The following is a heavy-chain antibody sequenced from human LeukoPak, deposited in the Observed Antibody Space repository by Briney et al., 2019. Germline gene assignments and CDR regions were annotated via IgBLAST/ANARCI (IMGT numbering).Heavy chain of an antibody. CDR3: ARESYDILTGYATWEDTTGYYYMDV. CDR1: GFTFSSYA. V-gene: IGHV3-23*01. CDR2: ISGSGGST. Sequence: QSGGSLRLSCAASGFTFSSYAMSWVRQAPGKGLEWVSAISGSGGSTYYADSVKGRFTISRDNAKNSLYLQMNSLRAEDTAVYYCARESYDILTGYATWEDTTGYYYMDVWGKGTTVTVSS. J-gene: IGHJ6*03. D-gene: IGHD3-9*01.